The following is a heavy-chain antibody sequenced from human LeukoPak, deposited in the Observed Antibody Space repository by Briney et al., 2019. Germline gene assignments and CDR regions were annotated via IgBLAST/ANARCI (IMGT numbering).Heavy chain of an antibody. CDR3: ARATYYSGMDV. V-gene: IGHV1-18*01. CDR2: ISSYNGNA. J-gene: IGHJ6*02. CDR1: GYTFTSYF. Sequence: ASVKVSCKAAGYTFTSYFITWVRQAPGQGLEWMGWISSYNGNANYAQKFLGRVTMTTDTATSTAYLDLSSLRSDDTAVFYCARATYYSGMDVWGQGTTVTISS.